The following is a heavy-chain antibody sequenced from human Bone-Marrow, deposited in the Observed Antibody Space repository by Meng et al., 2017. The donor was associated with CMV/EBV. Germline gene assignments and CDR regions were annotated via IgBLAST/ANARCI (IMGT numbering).Heavy chain of an antibody. CDR3: AKVFSSGRPGPQSYDFWSAYIYAMDV. J-gene: IGHJ6*02. CDR2: IIPIFGTA. CDR1: GGTFSSYA. D-gene: IGHD3-3*01. V-gene: IGHV1-69*05. Sequence: SVKVSCKASGGTFSSYAISWVRQAPGQGLEWMGGIIPIFGTANYAQKFQGRVTITTDESTSTAYMELSSLRSEDTAVYYCAKVFSSGRPGPQSYDFWSAYIYAMDVWGRGTTVTVSS.